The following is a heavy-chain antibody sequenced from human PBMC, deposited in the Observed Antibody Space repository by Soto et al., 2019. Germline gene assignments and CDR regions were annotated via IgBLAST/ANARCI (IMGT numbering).Heavy chain of an antibody. CDR2: ISYDGSNK. J-gene: IGHJ2*01. CDR3: AXXXXXXXXXXXXXDL. CDR1: GFTFSSYA. V-gene: IGHV3-30-3*01. Sequence: QVQLVESGGGVVQPGRSLRLSCAASGFTFSSYAMHWVRQAPGKGLEWVAVISYDGSNKYYADSVKGRFTISRDNSKNTLYLQMNSLRAEDTAVYYXAXXXXXXXXXXXXXDLWGRGTLVTVSS.